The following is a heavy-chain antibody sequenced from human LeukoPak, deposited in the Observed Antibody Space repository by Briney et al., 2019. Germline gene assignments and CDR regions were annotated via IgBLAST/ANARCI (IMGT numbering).Heavy chain of an antibody. D-gene: IGHD3-3*01. CDR3: ARRLMTLRSPDFFPY. CDR2: IIPIFGTA. CDR1: GGTFISYA. Sequence: ASVKVSCKASGGTFISYAISWVRQAPGQGLEWMGGIIPIFGTANYAQKFQGRVTITADESTSTAYMELSSLRSEDTAVYYCARRLMTLRSPDFFPYWRQRTLVTVSS. V-gene: IGHV1-69*13. J-gene: IGHJ4*02.